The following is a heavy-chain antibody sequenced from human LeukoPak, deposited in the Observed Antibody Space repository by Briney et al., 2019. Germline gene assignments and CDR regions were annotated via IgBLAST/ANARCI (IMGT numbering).Heavy chain of an antibody. CDR2: ISYDGSNK. V-gene: IGHV3-30*04. J-gene: IGHJ4*02. CDR3: ARVENYDYVWGSYRTSGGMDY. Sequence: GGSLRLSCAASGFTFSSYAMHWVRQAPGKGLEWVAVISYDGSNKYYADSVKGRFTISRDNSKNTLYLQMNSLRAEDTAVYYCARVENYDYVWGSYRTSGGMDYWGQGTLVTVSS. CDR1: GFTFSSYA. D-gene: IGHD3-16*02.